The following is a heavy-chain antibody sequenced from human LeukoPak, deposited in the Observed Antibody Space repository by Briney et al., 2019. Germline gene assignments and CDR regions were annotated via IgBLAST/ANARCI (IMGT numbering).Heavy chain of an antibody. Sequence: ASVKVSCKASGHTFTGYYMHWVRQAPGQGLEWMGWINPNSGGTNYAQKFQGRVTMTRDTSISTAYMELSRLRSDDTAVYYCARQNRGNTMVRDTDYYGMDVWGQGTTVTVSS. CDR1: GHTFTGYY. CDR3: ARQNRGNTMVRDTDYYGMDV. J-gene: IGHJ6*02. V-gene: IGHV1-2*02. D-gene: IGHD3-10*01. CDR2: INPNSGGT.